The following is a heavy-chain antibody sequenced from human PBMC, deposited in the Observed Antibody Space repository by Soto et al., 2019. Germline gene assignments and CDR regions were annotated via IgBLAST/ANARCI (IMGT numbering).Heavy chain of an antibody. Sequence: QVQLVQSGAEVKKPGASVKVSCKTSGYPFTSYGINWVRQAPGQGPEWMGWISAYDDKTIYSQKFQGRVTLTADTSTSTAYMQLRGLRFADTAVYYCARDRLIAVTGLLRNWGQGTLVTVSS. V-gene: IGHV1-18*01. CDR2: ISAYDDKT. J-gene: IGHJ4*02. CDR3: ARDRLIAVTGLLRN. CDR1: GYPFTSYG. D-gene: IGHD6-19*01.